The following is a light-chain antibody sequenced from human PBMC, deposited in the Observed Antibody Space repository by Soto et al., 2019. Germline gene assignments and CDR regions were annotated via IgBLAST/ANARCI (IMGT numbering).Light chain of an antibody. CDR3: QHFNSYSRT. V-gene: IGKV1-5*01. Sequence: DTQLTQSPSTLSASVGDRITITCRASHSISSWLAWYRQNPGKAPKLLIYDASSLESGVPARFSGSGSGTEFTLTITSLQPEDFATYYCQHFNSYSRTFGQGTKVDIK. CDR2: DAS. J-gene: IGKJ1*01. CDR1: HSISSW.